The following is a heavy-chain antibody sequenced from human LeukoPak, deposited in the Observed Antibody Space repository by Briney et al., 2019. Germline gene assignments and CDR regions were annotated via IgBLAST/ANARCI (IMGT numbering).Heavy chain of an antibody. CDR1: GGSISNYY. Sequence: SETLSLTCTVSGGSISNYYWSWIRQPPGKGLEWIGYIYYSGSTSYNPSLRSRVTISVDTSKNQFSLKLSSVTAADTAVYYCARDHYYDSSGYTFRHWGQGTLVTVSS. CDR3: ARDHYYDSSGYTFRH. CDR2: IYYSGST. J-gene: IGHJ1*01. D-gene: IGHD3-22*01. V-gene: IGHV4-59*01.